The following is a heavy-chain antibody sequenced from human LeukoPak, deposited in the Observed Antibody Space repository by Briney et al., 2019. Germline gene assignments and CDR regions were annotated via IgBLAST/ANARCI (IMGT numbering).Heavy chain of an antibody. J-gene: IGHJ5*02. V-gene: IGHV1-8*01. Sequence: GASVKVSCKASGYTFTSYDINWVRQATGQGLEWMGWMNPNSGNTGYALKFQGRVTMTRNTSISTAYMELSSLRSEDTAVYYCARGRSRPNWFDPWGQGTLVTVSS. CDR1: GYTFTSYD. D-gene: IGHD1-14*01. CDR2: MNPNSGNT. CDR3: ARGRSRPNWFDP.